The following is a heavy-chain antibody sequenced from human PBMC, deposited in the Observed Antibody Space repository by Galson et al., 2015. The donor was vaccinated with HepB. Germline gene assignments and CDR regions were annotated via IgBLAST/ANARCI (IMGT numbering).Heavy chain of an antibody. CDR1: GGSIRTEDW. CDR3: ARDWIRGGASYYFEY. D-gene: IGHD5-24*01. Sequence: ETLSLTCTVSGGSIRTEDWWSWVRQSPGKRLEWIGQIYRSGDTNYNPSLKSRVTMSVDTSKNQFSLKFSSVTAADTAIYYCARDWIRGGASYYFEYWGQGTLVTVSS. CDR2: IYRSGDT. J-gene: IGHJ4*02. V-gene: IGHV4-4*02.